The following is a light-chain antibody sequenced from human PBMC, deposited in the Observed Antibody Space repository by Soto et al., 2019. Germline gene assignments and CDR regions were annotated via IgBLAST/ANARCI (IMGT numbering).Light chain of an antibody. CDR1: SSDVGGYNY. CDR2: EVS. Sequence: QAVVTQPPSASGSPGQSVTVSCTGTSSDVGGYNYVSWYQQHPGKAPKLMIYEVSKRPSGVPDRFSGSKSGNTASLTVSGLQAEDEADYYCAAWDDSLNAVVFGGGTKLTVL. V-gene: IGLV2-8*01. CDR3: AAWDDSLNAVV. J-gene: IGLJ2*01.